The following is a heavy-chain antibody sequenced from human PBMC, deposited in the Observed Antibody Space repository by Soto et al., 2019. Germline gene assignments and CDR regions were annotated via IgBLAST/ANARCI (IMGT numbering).Heavy chain of an antibody. J-gene: IGHJ6*02. CDR1: GFTFSNYA. V-gene: IGHV3-30*04. CDR3: ARSPDTKGDYYYYRMDV. Sequence: GGSLRLSCAASGFTFSNYAMHWVRQAPGKGLEWVTFISYDESNKYYAGSVKGRFTISRDSSKNTLYLQMNGLRAEDAAVYYCARSPDTKGDYYYYRMDVWGQGTTVTVSS. D-gene: IGHD1-26*01. CDR2: ISYDESNK.